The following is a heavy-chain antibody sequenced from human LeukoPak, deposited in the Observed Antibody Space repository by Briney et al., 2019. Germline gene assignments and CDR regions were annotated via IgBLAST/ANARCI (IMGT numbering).Heavy chain of an antibody. CDR1: GFTFSSYA. Sequence: PGGSLRLSCAASGFTFSSYAMSWVRQAPGKGLEWVSAISGSGGSTYYADSVKGRFTISRDNSKNTLYLQMNSLRAEDTAVYYCAKEKTTVTTRFGAFDIWGQGTMVTVSS. CDR2: ISGSGGST. D-gene: IGHD4-17*01. J-gene: IGHJ3*02. CDR3: AKEKTTVTTRFGAFDI. V-gene: IGHV3-23*01.